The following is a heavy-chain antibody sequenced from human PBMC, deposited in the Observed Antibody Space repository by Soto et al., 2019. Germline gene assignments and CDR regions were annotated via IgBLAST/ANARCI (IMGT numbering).Heavy chain of an antibody. Sequence: QVQLVQSGAEVKKPGASVKVSCKASGYTFTSYGISWVRQAPGQGLEWMGWISAYNGNTNYAQKLQGRVTMTTDTSTSTAYMELRSLRSDDTAVYYCARGNYDILTGYYMGDFDYWGQGTLVTVSS. D-gene: IGHD3-9*01. J-gene: IGHJ4*02. CDR3: ARGNYDILTGYYMGDFDY. CDR1: GYTFTSYG. V-gene: IGHV1-18*01. CDR2: ISAYNGNT.